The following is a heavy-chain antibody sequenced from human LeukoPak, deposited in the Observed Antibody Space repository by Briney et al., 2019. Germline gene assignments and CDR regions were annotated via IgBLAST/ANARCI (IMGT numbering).Heavy chain of an antibody. V-gene: IGHV3-7*01. CDR2: IKTDGSQK. CDR3: AKYAMRETFFGDY. J-gene: IGHJ4*02. D-gene: IGHD3-3*01. CDR1: GFTFSSYW. Sequence: PGGSLRLSCAASGFTFSSYWMTCVRQAPGKGLEWVANIKTDGSQKHYVDSAKGRFSISRDNAKNSLYLQMNSLRVDETAIYYCAKYAMRETFFGDYWGQGTLVTVSS.